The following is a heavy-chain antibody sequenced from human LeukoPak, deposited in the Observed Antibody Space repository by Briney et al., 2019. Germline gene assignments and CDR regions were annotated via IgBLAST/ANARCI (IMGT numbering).Heavy chain of an antibody. CDR1: GFTFSSYA. Sequence: GGSLRLSWAASGFTFSSYAMSWVRQAPGKGLEGVSAMSGSGGSTYYADSVKGRFTISRDNSKNTLYLQMKSPRAEDTAVYYCAKEPSGYFDWLPWFDPWGQGTLVTVSS. J-gene: IGHJ5*02. D-gene: IGHD3-9*01. V-gene: IGHV3-23*01. CDR2: MSGSGGST. CDR3: AKEPSGYFDWLPWFDP.